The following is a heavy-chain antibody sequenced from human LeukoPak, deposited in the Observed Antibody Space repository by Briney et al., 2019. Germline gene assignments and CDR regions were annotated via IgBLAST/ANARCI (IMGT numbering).Heavy chain of an antibody. Sequence: GESLKISCEASGYTFSNYWIGWVRQMPGKGLEWMGIVYPDDSDTKYSPSFQGQVTISADKSISTAYLQWSSLKASDTAMYYCAGSRDSSGYYYLIWGQGTLDTVSS. J-gene: IGHJ4*02. V-gene: IGHV5-51*01. CDR2: VYPDDSDT. D-gene: IGHD3-22*01. CDR1: GYTFSNYW. CDR3: AGSRDSSGYYYLI.